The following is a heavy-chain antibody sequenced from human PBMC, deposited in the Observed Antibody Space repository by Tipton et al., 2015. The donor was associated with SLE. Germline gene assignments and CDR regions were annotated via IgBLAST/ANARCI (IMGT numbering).Heavy chain of an antibody. CDR1: GGSISSSSYY. Sequence: TLSLTCTVSGGSISSSSYYWGRIRQPPGKGLEWIGSIYYSGSTYYNPSLKSRVTISVHTSKNQFSLKLSSVTAADTAVYYCARALRGGSGRGWFDPWGQGTLVTVSS. CDR2: IYYSGST. CDR3: ARALRGGSGRGWFDP. J-gene: IGHJ5*02. V-gene: IGHV4-39*01. D-gene: IGHD6-19*01.